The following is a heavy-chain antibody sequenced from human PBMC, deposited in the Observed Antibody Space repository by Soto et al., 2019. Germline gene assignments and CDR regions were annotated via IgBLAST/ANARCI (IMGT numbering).Heavy chain of an antibody. J-gene: IGHJ6*03. D-gene: IGHD4-4*01. CDR2: INAGNGNT. CDR1: GYTFTSYA. CDR3: ARGGFFLFPTTVTSDYYYSPMDV. Sequence: GASVKVSCKASGYTFTSYAMDWVRQAPGQRLEWMGWINAGNGNTKYSQKFQGRVTITRDTSTNTAYMELSSLRSEDTAVYYCARGGFFLFPTTVTSDYYYSPMDVGGKGTTFTVS. V-gene: IGHV1-3*01.